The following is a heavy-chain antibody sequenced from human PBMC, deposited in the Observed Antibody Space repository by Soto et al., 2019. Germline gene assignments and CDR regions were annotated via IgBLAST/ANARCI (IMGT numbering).Heavy chain of an antibody. D-gene: IGHD3-22*01. CDR3: ATDVGYSLEQ. V-gene: IGHV3-74*01. CDR2: INSDGSST. Sequence: GGSLRLSCSASGLTFSRYWMHWVRQAPGKGLVWVSRINSDGSSTNYADSVKGRFTISRDNAKNTLYLQMNSLRAEDTAVYYCATDVGYSLEQWGQGTLVTVSS. CDR1: GLTFSRYW. J-gene: IGHJ4*02.